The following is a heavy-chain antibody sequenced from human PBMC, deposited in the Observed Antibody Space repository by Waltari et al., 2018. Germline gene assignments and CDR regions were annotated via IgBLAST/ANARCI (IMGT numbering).Heavy chain of an antibody. CDR3: ANRPTGKAY. D-gene: IGHD1-1*01. CDR2: ISSSGSTI. V-gene: IGHV3-48*03. J-gene: IGHJ4*02. CDR1: GFTFSSYD. Sequence: EVQLVESGGGLVQPGGSLSLSCAASGFTFSSYDMSWVRQAPGKGLEWVSYISSSGSTIYYADSVKGRFTISRDNAKNSLYLQMNSLRDEDTAVYYCANRPTGKAYWGQGTLVTVSS.